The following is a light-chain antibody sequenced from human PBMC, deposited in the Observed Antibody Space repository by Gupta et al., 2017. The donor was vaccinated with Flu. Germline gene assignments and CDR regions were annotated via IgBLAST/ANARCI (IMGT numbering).Light chain of an antibody. Sequence: DIVMTQSPVTLSVSPGERATLSCRASQSVSTKLAWYQQKPGQAPRLLIYDASTRATGIPARFSGSGCGKECTLTISNLQSDECAVYFCHQYTNGHQGPFTFGHGTKVDVK. V-gene: IGKV3-15*01. CDR3: HQYTNGHQGPFT. CDR2: DAS. CDR1: QSVSTK. J-gene: IGKJ3*01.